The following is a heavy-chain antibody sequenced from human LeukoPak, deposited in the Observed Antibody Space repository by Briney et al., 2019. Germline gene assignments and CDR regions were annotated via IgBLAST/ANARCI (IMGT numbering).Heavy chain of an antibody. CDR3: AGLPAYYYDTSGFYFDY. Sequence: PGGSLRLSCAASGFTFSSYWMGWDRQAPGKGLEWVANIKQDGSEKYYVDSVKGRFTISRDNAKNSLYLQMNSLRAEDTAVYYCAGLPAYYYDTSGFYFDYWGQGTLVTVSS. J-gene: IGHJ4*02. CDR1: GFTFSSYW. D-gene: IGHD3-22*01. CDR2: IKQDGSEK. V-gene: IGHV3-7*01.